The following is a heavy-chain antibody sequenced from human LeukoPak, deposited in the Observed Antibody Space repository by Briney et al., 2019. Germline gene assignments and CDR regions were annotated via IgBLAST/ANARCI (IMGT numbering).Heavy chain of an antibody. V-gene: IGHV5-10-1*01. CDR3: ARHRYDSSGYGYEY. CDR1: GGTFSSYA. CDR2: IDPSDSYT. Sequence: ASVKVSCKASGGTFSSYAISWVRQMPGKGLEWMGRIDPSDSYTKYSPSFEGHVTISADKSISTAYLQWSSLKASDTAMYYCARHRYDSSGYGYEYWGQGTLVTVSS. J-gene: IGHJ4*02. D-gene: IGHD3-22*01.